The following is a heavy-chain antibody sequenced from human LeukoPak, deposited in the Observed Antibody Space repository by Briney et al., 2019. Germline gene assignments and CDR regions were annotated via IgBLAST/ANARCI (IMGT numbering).Heavy chain of an antibody. CDR3: AWYGVTHGLDV. D-gene: IGHD3-10*01. V-gene: IGHV3-7*01. CDR1: GFSLSNYW. CDR2: INQDGSDK. Sequence: GGSLRLSCAAPGFSLSNYWMSWVRQAPGKGLEWVANINQDGSDKYYVDSVMGRFTIPKDNAKNSVYLQMNSLRPEDTAIYYCAWYGVTHGLDVWGQGTMVTVSS. J-gene: IGHJ6*02.